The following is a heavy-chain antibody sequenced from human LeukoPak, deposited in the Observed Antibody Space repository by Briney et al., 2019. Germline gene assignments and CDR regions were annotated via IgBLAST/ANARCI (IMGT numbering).Heavy chain of an antibody. CDR3: ARGKGMSYFDY. CDR2: IYSAGTT. V-gene: IGHV3-53*01. CDR1: GFSVSSNY. J-gene: IGHJ4*02. Sequence: PGGSLRLSCVASGFSVSSNYMSWVRQAPGKGLEWVSLIYSAGTTFYADSVKGRFTISRDTSKNTLYLQMKNLRAEDTAVYYCARGKGMSYFDYWGQGTLVTVSS.